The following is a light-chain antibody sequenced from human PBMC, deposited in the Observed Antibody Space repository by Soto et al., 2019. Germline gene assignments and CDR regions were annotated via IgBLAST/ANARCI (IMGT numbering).Light chain of an antibody. CDR2: GVT. CDR1: SSDVGGYDY. J-gene: IGLJ2*01. V-gene: IGLV2-11*01. CDR3: CSYAGSYTHVV. Sequence: QSALTQPRSVSGSPGQSVTISCTGTSSDVGGYDYVSWYQQHPGKAPKLMIYGVTKRPSGVPDRFSGSKSGNTASLTISGLQAEDEAKYYCCSYAGSYTHVVFGGGTQLTVL.